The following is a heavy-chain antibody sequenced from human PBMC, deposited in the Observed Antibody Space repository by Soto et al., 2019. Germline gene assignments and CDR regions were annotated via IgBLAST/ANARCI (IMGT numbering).Heavy chain of an antibody. CDR3: AKTWELLRFLPGVFAP. Sequence: GGSLRLSCAASGFTFSSYGMHWVRQAPGKGLEWVAVISYDGSNKYYADSVKGRFTISRDNSKNTLYLQMNSLRAEDTAVYYCAKTWELLRFLPGVFAPCGQGTLVPVSS. CDR2: ISYDGSNK. V-gene: IGHV3-30*18. J-gene: IGHJ5*02. CDR1: GFTFSSYG. D-gene: IGHD3-3*01.